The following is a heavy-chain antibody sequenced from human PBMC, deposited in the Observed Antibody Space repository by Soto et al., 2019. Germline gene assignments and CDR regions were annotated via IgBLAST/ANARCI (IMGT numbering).Heavy chain of an antibody. Sequence: ASVKVSCKASGGTFSSYAISWVRQAPGQGLEWMGGIIPIFGTANYAQKFQGRVTITADESTSTAYMELSSLRSEDTAVYYCARGPYYYDSSGQIEIDAFDIWGQGTMVTVSS. CDR1: GGTFSSYA. CDR3: ARGPYYYDSSGQIEIDAFDI. D-gene: IGHD3-22*01. CDR2: IIPIFGTA. J-gene: IGHJ3*02. V-gene: IGHV1-69*13.